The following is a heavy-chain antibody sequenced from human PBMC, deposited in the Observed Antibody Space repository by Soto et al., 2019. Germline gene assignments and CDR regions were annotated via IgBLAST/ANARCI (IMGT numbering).Heavy chain of an antibody. D-gene: IGHD3-22*01. V-gene: IGHV3-23*01. CDR1: GLTFTSYV. Sequence: EVQLLDSGGGLVQPGGSLRLSCTASGLTFTSYVMSWVRQAPGKGLEWVSSISGSGGSTYYADSVKGRFTISRDNSKNTLYLQMNSLRAEDTAVYYCAKEAPYDSSGYYFLFDYWGQGTLVTVSS. CDR3: AKEAPYDSSGYYFLFDY. J-gene: IGHJ4*02. CDR2: ISGSGGST.